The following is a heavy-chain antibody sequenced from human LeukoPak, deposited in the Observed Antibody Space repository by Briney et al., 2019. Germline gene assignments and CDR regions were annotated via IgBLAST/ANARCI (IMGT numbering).Heavy chain of an antibody. CDR3: AKEIDTLGTNAFDI. V-gene: IGHV3-43*02. CDR1: GFTFDDYA. J-gene: IGHJ3*02. CDR2: ISGDGGSI. Sequence: GGSLRLSCAASGFTFDDYAMHWVRQAPGKGLEWVSLISGDGGSIYYADSVRGRFTISRDNSKNSLYLQMDSLRTEDTAFYYCAKEIDTLGTNAFDIWGQGTMVTVSS. D-gene: IGHD2-15*01.